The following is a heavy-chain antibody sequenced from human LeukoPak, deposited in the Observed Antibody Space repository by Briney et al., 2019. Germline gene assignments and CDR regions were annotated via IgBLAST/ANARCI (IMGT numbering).Heavy chain of an antibody. CDR3: ARWGYCSGGSCYPSKGSDAFDI. CDR2: IYYSGST. Sequence: SKTLSLTCTVSGGSISSYYWSWIRQPPGEGLEWIGYIYYSGSTNYNPSLKSRVTISVDTSKNQFSLKLSSVTAADTAVYYCARWGYCSGGSCYPSKGSDAFDIWGQGTMVTVSS. CDR1: GGSISSYY. D-gene: IGHD2-15*01. J-gene: IGHJ3*02. V-gene: IGHV4-59*01.